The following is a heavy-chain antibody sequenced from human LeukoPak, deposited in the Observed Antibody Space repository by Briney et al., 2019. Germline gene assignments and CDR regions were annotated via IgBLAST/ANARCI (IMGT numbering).Heavy chain of an antibody. V-gene: IGHV1-24*01. CDR1: GYTLTELS. CDR2: FDPEDGET. Sequence: RWASVTVSCTVSGYTLTELSMHWVRQAPGKGLEWMGGFDPEDGETIYAQKFQGRVTMTEDTSTDTAYMELSSLRSEDTAVYYCATPVFYGGNPPDAFDIWGQGTMVTVSS. J-gene: IGHJ3*02. D-gene: IGHD4-23*01. CDR3: ATPVFYGGNPPDAFDI.